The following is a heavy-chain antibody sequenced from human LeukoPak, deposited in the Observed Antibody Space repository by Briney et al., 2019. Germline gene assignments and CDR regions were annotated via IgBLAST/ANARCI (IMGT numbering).Heavy chain of an antibody. V-gene: IGHV4-61*02. CDR3: ARAVKYCSGGTCYSAWFDP. Sequence: PSETLSLTCTVSGGSISSTSYYWSWIRQPAGKGLEWIGRVYTSGSTNYNPSLKSRVTIFVDTSKNQFSLRLSSVTAAGTAVYYCARAVKYCSGGTCYSAWFDPWGQGTLVTVSS. D-gene: IGHD2-15*01. CDR1: GGSISSTSYY. CDR2: VYTSGST. J-gene: IGHJ5*02.